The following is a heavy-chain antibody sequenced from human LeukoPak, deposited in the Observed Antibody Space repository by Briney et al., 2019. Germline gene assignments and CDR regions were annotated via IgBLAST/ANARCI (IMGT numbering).Heavy chain of an antibody. CDR1: GGTFSSNG. Sequence: SVKVSCKASGGTFSSNGVSWVRQAPGQGLEWMGGVTPILGTANYAPMFQGRVTITADKSTSTAYMELSSLRSEDTAVYYCATSPAVVVPAATSYYYYYYMDVWGKGTTVTISS. CDR2: VTPILGTA. V-gene: IGHV1-69*10. CDR3: ATSPAVVVPAATSYYYYYYMDV. J-gene: IGHJ6*03. D-gene: IGHD2-2*01.